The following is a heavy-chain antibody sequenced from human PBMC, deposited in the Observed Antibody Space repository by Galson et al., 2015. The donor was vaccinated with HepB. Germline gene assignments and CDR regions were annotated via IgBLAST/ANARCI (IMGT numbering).Heavy chain of an antibody. J-gene: IGHJ3*02. CDR1: GFNFRSYS. V-gene: IGHV3-48*01. Sequence: SLRLSCAAFGFNFRSYSMNGARQAPGKGLEWVAYISSSSSTIYYADSVKGRFTISRDNAKNSLYLQMNSLRAEDTAVYYCARGVVVAATAGDAFDIWGQGTMVTVSS. D-gene: IGHD2-15*01. CDR3: ARGVVVAATAGDAFDI. CDR2: ISSSSSTI.